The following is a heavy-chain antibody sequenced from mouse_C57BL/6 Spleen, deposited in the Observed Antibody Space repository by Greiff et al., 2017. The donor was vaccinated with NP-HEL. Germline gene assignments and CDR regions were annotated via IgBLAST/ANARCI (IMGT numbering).Heavy chain of an antibody. D-gene: IGHD1-1*01. CDR2: INPSTGGT. CDR1: GYSFTGYY. CDR3: ARRLLRSDAMDY. V-gene: IGHV1-42*01. J-gene: IGHJ4*01. Sequence: EVQLQESGPELVKPGASVQISCKASGYSFTGYYMNWVKQSPEKSLEWIGEINPSTGGTTYNQKFKAKATLTVDKSSSTAYMQLKSLTSEDSAVYYCARRLLRSDAMDYWGQGTSVTVSS.